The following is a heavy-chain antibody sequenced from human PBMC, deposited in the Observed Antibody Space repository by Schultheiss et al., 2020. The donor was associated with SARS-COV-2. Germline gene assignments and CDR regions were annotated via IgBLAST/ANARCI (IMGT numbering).Heavy chain of an antibody. CDR2: IIPILGIA. D-gene: IGHD4-23*01. CDR3: ARDRDYGGNAYFDY. Sequence: SVKVSCKASGGTFSSYTISWVRQAPGQGLEWMGRIIPILGIANYAQKFQGRVTITADKSTSTAYMELSSLRSEDTAVYYCARDRDYGGNAYFDYWGQGTLVTVSS. CDR1: GGTFSSYT. J-gene: IGHJ4*02. V-gene: IGHV1-69*04.